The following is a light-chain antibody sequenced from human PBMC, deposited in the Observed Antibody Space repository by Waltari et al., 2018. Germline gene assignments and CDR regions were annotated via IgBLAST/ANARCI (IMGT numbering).Light chain of an antibody. V-gene: IGKV3-20*01. CDR3: QQYSNSPPLT. CDR1: QSISSSY. J-gene: IGKJ4*01. CDR2: AAS. Sequence: EIVLTQSPGTLSLSPGERATLSCRASQSISSSYLAWYQQKPGQAPRLLIYAASSRATGVPDRFSGSGSGTDFTLTISGLEPEDFAVYFCQQYSNSPPLTFGGGTQVEIK.